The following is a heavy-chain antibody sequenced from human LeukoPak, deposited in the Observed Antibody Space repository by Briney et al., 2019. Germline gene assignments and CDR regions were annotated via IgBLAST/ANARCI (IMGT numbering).Heavy chain of an antibody. D-gene: IGHD6-19*01. CDR2: ISGSGGST. V-gene: IGHV3-23*01. Sequence: GGSLRLSCAASGFTFSSYAMSWVRQAPGKGLEWVSAISGSGGSTYYADSVKGRFTIARDNSKTTLYLQMISLRPEDSAVYFCAKDRSTGWYAGFDFWGQGTLVTVSS. J-gene: IGHJ5*01. CDR1: GFTFSSYA. CDR3: AKDRSTGWYAGFDF.